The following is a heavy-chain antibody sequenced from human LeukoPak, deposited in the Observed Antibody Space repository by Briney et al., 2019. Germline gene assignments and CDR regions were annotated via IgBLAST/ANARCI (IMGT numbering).Heavy chain of an antibody. Sequence: PGGSLRLSCVASGFNFRSYAMHWVRQAPGKGLDWVSSINPTGDSTAYADSVKGRFTISRDNSKNTLYLQMNSLRAEDTAVYYCAKEVQVERRKDGFDIWGQGTMVTVSS. D-gene: IGHD1-1*01. CDR3: AKEVQVERRKDGFDI. CDR2: INPTGDST. CDR1: GFNFRSYA. V-gene: IGHV3-23*01. J-gene: IGHJ3*02.